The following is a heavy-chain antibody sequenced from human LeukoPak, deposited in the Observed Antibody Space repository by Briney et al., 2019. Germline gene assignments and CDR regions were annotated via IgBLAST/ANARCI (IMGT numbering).Heavy chain of an antibody. CDR3: ARGPDYFDY. CDR2: TRNKANSYTT. Sequence: GGSLRLSCAASGFTFSDHYVDWVRQAPGKGLEWVGRTRNKANSYTTEYAASVKGRFTITRDDSKNSLYLQMSSLKTEDTAVYYRARGPDYFDYWGQGTLVTVSS. CDR1: GFTFSDHY. J-gene: IGHJ4*02. V-gene: IGHV3-72*01.